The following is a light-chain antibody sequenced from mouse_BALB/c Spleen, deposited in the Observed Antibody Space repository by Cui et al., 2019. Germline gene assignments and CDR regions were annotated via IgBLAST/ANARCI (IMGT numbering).Light chain of an antibody. CDR3: QQYRSTPRA. Sequence: DIQPTQSPASLSASVGETVTITCRASGNSLNHLACYQQKPGKSPNLLVYKAKTLADGIPSRYSGRGSGTEYSLKINSLQPEEFGSYYSQQYRSTPRAFGGSTELEIK. CDR2: KAK. CDR1: GNSLNH. J-gene: IGKJ1*01. V-gene: IGKV12-41*01.